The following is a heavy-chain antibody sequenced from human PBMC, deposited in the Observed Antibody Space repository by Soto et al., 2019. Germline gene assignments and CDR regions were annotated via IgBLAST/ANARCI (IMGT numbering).Heavy chain of an antibody. D-gene: IGHD1-1*01. CDR1: GFTFSTYA. CDR3: AEDRPRRTSGYFFDY. V-gene: IGHV3-23*01. CDR2: VSASGLNT. Sequence: EVQLLESGGKLVQPGGSLTLSFAASGFTFSTYAMAWVRQAPGNGLECVSGVSASGLNTDYADPVKGRFYISRDNSKNTVALHMSSLRAADTSLYYCAEDRPRRTSGYFFDYCGHGTPVTVSS. J-gene: IGHJ4*01.